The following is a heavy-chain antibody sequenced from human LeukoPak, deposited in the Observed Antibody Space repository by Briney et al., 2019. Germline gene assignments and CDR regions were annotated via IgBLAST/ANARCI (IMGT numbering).Heavy chain of an antibody. J-gene: IGHJ4*02. CDR2: IYYSGST. Sequence: SETLSLTCTVSGGSISSYYWSWIRQPPGKGLEWIGYIYYSGSTNYNPSLKSRVTISVDTSKNQFSLKLSSVTAADTAVYYCARGPDSSGYYFDYWGQGTLVTASS. D-gene: IGHD3-22*01. V-gene: IGHV4-59*01. CDR1: GGSISSYY. CDR3: ARGPDSSGYYFDY.